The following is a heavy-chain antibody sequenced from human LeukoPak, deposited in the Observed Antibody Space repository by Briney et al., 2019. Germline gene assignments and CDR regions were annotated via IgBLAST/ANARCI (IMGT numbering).Heavy chain of an antibody. D-gene: IGHD3-22*01. CDR3: ARHYYDSSGYYYVS. J-gene: IGHJ5*02. V-gene: IGHV4-59*08. Sequence: SETLSLTCTVSGGSLSSYYWSWIRQPPGKGLEWIGYIYYSGSTNYNPSLKSRVTISVDTSKNQFSLKLSSVTAADTAVYYCARHYYDSSGYYYVSWGQGTLVTVSS. CDR1: GGSLSSYY. CDR2: IYYSGST.